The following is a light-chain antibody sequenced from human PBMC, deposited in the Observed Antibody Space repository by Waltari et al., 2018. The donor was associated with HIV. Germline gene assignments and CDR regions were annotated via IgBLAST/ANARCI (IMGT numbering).Light chain of an antibody. CDR2: GKN. CDR1: SLRSHY. J-gene: IGLJ2*01. CDR3: NSRDSSGNHPDVV. V-gene: IGLV3-19*01. Sequence: SSELTQDPAVSVALGQTVRITCQGGSLRSHYASWYQPKPGQAPVLVIYGKNNRPSGIPDRFSGSSSGNTASLTITGAQAEDEADYYCNSRDSSGNHPDVVFGGGTKLTVL.